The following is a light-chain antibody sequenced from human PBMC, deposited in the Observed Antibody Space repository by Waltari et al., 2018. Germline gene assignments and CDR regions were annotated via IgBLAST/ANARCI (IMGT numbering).Light chain of an antibody. V-gene: IGKV1-9*01. J-gene: IGKJ1*01. CDR2: AVS. CDR3: QQHNSYPQT. CDR1: QGINNY. Sequence: DIQLTPSPSFPSASVGCRATTTGPASQGINNYLAWYQQKPGQAPQLLIYAVSTLQSGVPSRFSGSGSGTEFTLTISSLQPEDFATYYCQQHNSYPQTFGQGTKV.